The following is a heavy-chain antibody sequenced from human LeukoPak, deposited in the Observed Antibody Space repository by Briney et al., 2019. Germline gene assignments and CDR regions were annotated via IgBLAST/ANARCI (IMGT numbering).Heavy chain of an antibody. J-gene: IGHJ4*02. D-gene: IGHD4/OR15-4a*01. CDR3: APIGAGY. Sequence: GGSLRLSCAASGFTFSSYEMNWVRQAPGKGLEWVSLIRSDGSSTTYADSVKGRFTISRDSAKNTLYLQLNSLRVEDTAVYYCAPIGAGYWGQGTLVTVSS. CDR1: GFTFSSYE. CDR2: IRSDGSST. V-gene: IGHV3-74*03.